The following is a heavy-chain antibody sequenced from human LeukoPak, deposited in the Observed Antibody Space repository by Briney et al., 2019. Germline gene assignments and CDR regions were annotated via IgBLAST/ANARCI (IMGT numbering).Heavy chain of an antibody. Sequence: GGSLRLSCAASGFTFSSYEMNWVRQAPGKGLKWVSYISSSGSTIYYADSVKGRFTISRDNAKNSLYLQMNSLRAEDTAVYYCATVSPLYSTKMFDYWGQGTSVTVSS. CDR1: GFTFSSYE. CDR3: ATVSPLYSTKMFDY. D-gene: IGHD6-13*01. V-gene: IGHV3-48*03. CDR2: ISSSGSTI. J-gene: IGHJ4*02.